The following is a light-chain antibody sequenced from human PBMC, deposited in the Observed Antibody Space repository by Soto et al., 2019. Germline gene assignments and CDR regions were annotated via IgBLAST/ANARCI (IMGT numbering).Light chain of an antibody. CDR3: ATCDDSLNGLWV. V-gene: IGLV1-44*01. CDR2: SNN. J-gene: IGLJ3*02. CDR1: SSNIGSNT. Sequence: QPVLTQPPSASGTPGQRVTISCSGSSSNIGSNTVNWYQQLPGTAPKLLIYSNNQRPSGVPDRFSGSKSGTSASLAISGLQSEDEADYYCATCDDSLNGLWVFGGGTKLTVL.